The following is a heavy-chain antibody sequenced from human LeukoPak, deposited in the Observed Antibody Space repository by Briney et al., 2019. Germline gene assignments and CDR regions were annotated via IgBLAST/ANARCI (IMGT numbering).Heavy chain of an antibody. CDR2: ISAYNGNT. CDR1: GYTFTGYY. CDR3: ARLSGRYGDYDYFDY. V-gene: IGHV1-18*04. D-gene: IGHD4-17*01. J-gene: IGHJ4*02. Sequence: ASVKVSCKASGYTFTGYYMHWVRQAPGQGLEWMGWISAYNGNTNYAQKLQGRVTMTTDTSTSTAYMELRSLRSDDTAVYYCARLSGRYGDYDYFDYWGQGTLVTVSS.